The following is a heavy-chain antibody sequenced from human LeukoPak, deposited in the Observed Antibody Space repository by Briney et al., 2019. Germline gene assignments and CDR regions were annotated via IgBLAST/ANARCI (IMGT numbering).Heavy chain of an antibody. Sequence: GASVKVSCKASGYTFRDFGISWVRQAPGQGLEWMGWITTYNGNTNYIQKLQGRVTMTTDTSTSTAYMELRSLRSDDTAVYYCARGPYYDSWSGAGYWGQGTLDTVSS. J-gene: IGHJ4*02. V-gene: IGHV1-18*01. CDR2: ITTYNGNT. CDR1: GYTFRDFG. CDR3: ARGPYYDSWSGAGY. D-gene: IGHD3-3*01.